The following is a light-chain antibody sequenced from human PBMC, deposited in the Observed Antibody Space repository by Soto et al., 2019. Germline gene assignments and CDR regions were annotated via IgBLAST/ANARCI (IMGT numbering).Light chain of an antibody. V-gene: IGKV3-20*01. Sequence: PGATATLSCRASQSVSRNYLAWFQQKPGQAPRLLIYGASTRATGIPERFSGSGSGTDFTLTISRLEPEDFAVYYCHHYGVAPIYTFGPGTKLDFK. CDR2: GAS. CDR3: HHYGVAPIYT. CDR1: QSVSRNY. J-gene: IGKJ3*01.